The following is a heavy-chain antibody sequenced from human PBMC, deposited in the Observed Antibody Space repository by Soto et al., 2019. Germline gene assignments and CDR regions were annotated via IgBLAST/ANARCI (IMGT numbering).Heavy chain of an antibody. J-gene: IGHJ6*03. Sequence: SVKVSCKASGGTFSSYAISWVRQAPGQGLEWMGGIIPTFGTANYAQKFQGRVTITADESTSTAYMELSSLRSEDTAVYYCARAQECGSWCYGTTVVMDVWGKGTTVTVSS. CDR3: ARAQECGSWCYGTTVVMDV. CDR2: IIPTFGTA. V-gene: IGHV1-69*13. CDR1: GGTFSSYA. D-gene: IGHD3-10*01.